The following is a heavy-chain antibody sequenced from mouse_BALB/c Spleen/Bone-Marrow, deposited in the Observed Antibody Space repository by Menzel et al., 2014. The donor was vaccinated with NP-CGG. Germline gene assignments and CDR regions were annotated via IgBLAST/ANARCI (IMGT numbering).Heavy chain of an antibody. Sequence: LKQSGSELVRTGASVKLSCKASGYTFTSYWMHWVKQRPGQGLEWIGNNYPGSGSTNYDEKFKSKATLTVDTSSSTAYMQLSSLTSEDSAVYFCTREDRDWYFDVWGAGTTVTVSS. V-gene: IGHV1S22*01. CDR2: NYPGSGST. CDR3: TREDRDWYFDV. CDR1: GYTFTSYW. J-gene: IGHJ1*01.